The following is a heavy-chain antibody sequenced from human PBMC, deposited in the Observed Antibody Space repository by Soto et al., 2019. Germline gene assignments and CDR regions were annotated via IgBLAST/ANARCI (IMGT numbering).Heavy chain of an antibody. V-gene: IGHV4-31*03. D-gene: IGHD3-22*01. CDR1: GGSISSGGYY. J-gene: IGHJ4*02. CDR3: AREGQRSTYDSSGFYFDY. CDR2: NYYSGST. Sequence: SETLSLTCTVSGGSISSGGYYWGWIRQHPGKGLEWIGYNYYSGSTYSNPPLKSRITISVDTSKNQFSLKLSSVTAADTAVYYCAREGQRSTYDSSGFYFDYWGQGTPVTVSS.